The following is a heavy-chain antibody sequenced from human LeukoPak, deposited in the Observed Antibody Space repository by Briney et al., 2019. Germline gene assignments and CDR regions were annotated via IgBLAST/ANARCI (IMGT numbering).Heavy chain of an antibody. CDR2: IYYSGST. CDR3: ARVPLGDFWSGYPALYYMDV. D-gene: IGHD3-3*01. J-gene: IGHJ6*03. V-gene: IGHV4-59*01. Sequence: SETLSLTCTVSGGSISSYYWSWIRQPPGKGLERIGYIYYSGSTNYNPSLKSRVTISVDTSKNQFSLKLSSVTAADTAVYYCARVPLGDFWSGYPALYYMDVWGKGTTVTVSS. CDR1: GGSISSYY.